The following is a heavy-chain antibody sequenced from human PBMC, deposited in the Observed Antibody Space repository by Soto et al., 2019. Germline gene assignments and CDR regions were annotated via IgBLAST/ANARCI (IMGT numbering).Heavy chain of an antibody. CDR1: GFRFDGYA. D-gene: IGHD3-22*01. CDR3: AKDYYSDSNGSLFDY. CDR2: ISWNSGII. Sequence: EVQLVESGGGLVQPGRSLRLSCAVSGFRFDGYAMHWVRQAPGKGLEWVSGISWNSGIIGYADSVKGRFTISRDNAENSLYLHMNSLRVEDTALYYCAKDYYSDSNGSLFDYWGQGTQVTVSS. J-gene: IGHJ4*02. V-gene: IGHV3-9*01.